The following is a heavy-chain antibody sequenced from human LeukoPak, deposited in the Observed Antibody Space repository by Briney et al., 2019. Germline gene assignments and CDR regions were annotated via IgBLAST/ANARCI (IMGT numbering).Heavy chain of an antibody. CDR1: GFTFSSYG. V-gene: IGHV3-30*18. Sequence: GGSLRLSCAASGFTFSSYGMHWVRQAPGKGLEWVAIISYDGSNKYYADSVKGRFTISRDNSKNTLYLQMNSLRAEDTAVYYCANGAVNYDILTADSTLGDYWGQGTLVTVSS. CDR3: ANGAVNYDILTADSTLGDY. D-gene: IGHD3-9*01. J-gene: IGHJ4*02. CDR2: ISYDGSNK.